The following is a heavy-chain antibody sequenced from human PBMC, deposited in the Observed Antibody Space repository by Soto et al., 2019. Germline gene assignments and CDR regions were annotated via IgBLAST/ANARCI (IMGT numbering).Heavy chain of an antibody. CDR2: ISGGGDGT. V-gene: IGHV3-23*01. J-gene: IGHJ3*01. CDR1: GFTFYNYA. Sequence: EVQLLESGGGLVRPGGSLRLSCAASGFTFYNYAMHWVRQAPGKGLEWVSTISGGGDGTYYADSVKGRFTISRDNSRNPVYLQMNSRRSEYTAVYYCAKMGLGAHATYCPNGDCHYAFDWWGQGTRVNVSS. D-gene: IGHD2-8*01. CDR3: AKMGLGAHATYCPNGDCHYAFDW.